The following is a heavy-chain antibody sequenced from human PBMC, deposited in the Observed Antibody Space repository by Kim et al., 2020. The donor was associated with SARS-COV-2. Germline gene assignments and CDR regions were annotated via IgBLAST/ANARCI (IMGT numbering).Heavy chain of an antibody. Sequence: VKGRFTISRDNAKNSLYLQRNSLRAEDTAVYYCARAGRGWLQRLTEYFQHWGQGSLVTVSS. J-gene: IGHJ1*01. V-gene: IGHV3-11*06. D-gene: IGHD3-10*01. CDR3: ARAGRGWLQRLTEYFQH.